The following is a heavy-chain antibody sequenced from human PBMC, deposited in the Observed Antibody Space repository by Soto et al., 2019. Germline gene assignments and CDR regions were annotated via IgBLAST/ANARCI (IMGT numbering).Heavy chain of an antibody. CDR3: ARESTYCGGDCYLDY. D-gene: IGHD2-21*02. CDR1: GGTFSSYA. J-gene: IGHJ4*02. V-gene: IGHV1-69*13. CDR2: IIPIFGTA. Sequence: GASVKVSCKASGGTFSSYAISWVRQAPGQGLEWMGGIIPIFGTANYAQKFQGRVTITADESTSTAYMELSSLRSEDTAVYYCARESTYCGGDCYLDYWGQGTLVTVS.